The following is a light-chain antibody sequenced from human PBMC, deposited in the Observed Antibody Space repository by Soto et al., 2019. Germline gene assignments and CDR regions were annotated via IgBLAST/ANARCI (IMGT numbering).Light chain of an antibody. J-gene: IGKJ2*01. CDR2: GAS. CDR1: QSVSSN. V-gene: IGKV3-15*01. CDR3: QQYTHWPPTYT. Sequence: EIVMTQSPATLSVSPGERATLSCRASQSVSSNLAWYQQKPGQAPRLLIYGASTKATGIPARFSGSGSGTEFTLTISSLQSEDFAVYYCQQYTHWPPTYTFGQGTKLEIK.